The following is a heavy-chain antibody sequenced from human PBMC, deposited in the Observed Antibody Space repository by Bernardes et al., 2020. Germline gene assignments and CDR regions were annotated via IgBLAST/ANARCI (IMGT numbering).Heavy chain of an antibody. CDR2: IYSGGST. J-gene: IGHJ2*01. Sequence: GGSLRLSCAASGFTVSSNYMSWVRQAPGKGLEWVSVIYSGGSTYYADSVKGRFTISRDNSKNTLYLQMNSLRAEDTAVYYCAKYNMGSCPDVWGRGTLVTVSS. CDR1: GFTVSSNY. CDR3: AKYNMGSCPDV. D-gene: IGHD1-1*01. V-gene: IGHV3-66*01.